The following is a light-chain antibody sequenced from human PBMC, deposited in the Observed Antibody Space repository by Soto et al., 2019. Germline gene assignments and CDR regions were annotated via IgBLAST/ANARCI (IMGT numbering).Light chain of an antibody. V-gene: IGKV3-20*01. CDR1: PSVSSNY. J-gene: IGKJ3*01. CDR3: QQYGNSRVT. Sequence: EIVLTQSPGTLSLSPGERATLSCRASPSVSSNYLAWYQQKPGQAPRLLIYSASSRATGIADRFSGSGSGTDFTLTISRLEPEDFAVYYCQQYGNSRVTFGPGTKVDIK. CDR2: SAS.